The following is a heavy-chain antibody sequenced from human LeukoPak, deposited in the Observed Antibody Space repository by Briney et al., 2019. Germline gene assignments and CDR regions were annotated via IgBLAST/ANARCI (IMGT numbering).Heavy chain of an antibody. D-gene: IGHD3-9*01. CDR3: AKDIDDILTEYYFDY. Sequence: GGSLRLSCAASGFTFSSYAMHWVRQAPGKGLEWVAVISYDGSNKYYADSVKGRFTISRDNSKNSLYLQMNSLRAEDTALYYCAKDIDDILTEYYFDYWGQGTLVTVSS. CDR1: GFTFSSYA. J-gene: IGHJ4*02. CDR2: ISYDGSNK. V-gene: IGHV3-30-3*01.